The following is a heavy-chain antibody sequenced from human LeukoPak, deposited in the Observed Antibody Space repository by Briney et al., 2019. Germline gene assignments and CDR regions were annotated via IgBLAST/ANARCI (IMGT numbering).Heavy chain of an antibody. J-gene: IGHJ3*01. CDR1: GFMFRDAA. D-gene: IGHD5-12*01. CDR3: ARDIELST. V-gene: IGHV3-23*01. CDR2: IASSGLNT. Sequence: GGSLRLSCAASGFMFRDAAMTWVRQAPGKGLEWVSLIASSGLNTYYADSVRGRFTISRDNPKNTLSLQMNSLRVEDTAIYYCARDIELSTWGLGTLVTVSS.